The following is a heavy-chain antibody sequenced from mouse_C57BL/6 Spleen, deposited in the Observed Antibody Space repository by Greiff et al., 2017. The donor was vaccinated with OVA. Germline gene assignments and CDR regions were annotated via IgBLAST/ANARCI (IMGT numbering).Heavy chain of an antibody. CDR3: AKRESGSSYGYFDV. CDR1: GFSLTSYG. CDR2: IWRGGST. D-gene: IGHD1-1*01. Sequence: VQLQQSGPGLVQPSQSLSITCTVSGFSLTSYGVHWVRQSPGKGLEWLGVIWRGGSTDYNAAFMSRLSITKDNSKSQVFFKMNILQADDTAIYYCAKRESGSSYGYFDVWGTGTTVTVSS. J-gene: IGHJ1*03. V-gene: IGHV2-5*01.